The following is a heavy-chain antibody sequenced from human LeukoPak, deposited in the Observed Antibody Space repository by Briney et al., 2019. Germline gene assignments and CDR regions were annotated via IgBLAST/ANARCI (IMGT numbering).Heavy chain of an antibody. CDR3: AREFSGYDWGHFDC. Sequence: ASVKVSCKASGGTFSSYAISWVRQAPGQGLEWMGWISAYNGNTNYAQKLQGRVTMTTDTSTSTAYMELRSLRSDDTAVYYCAREFSGYDWGHFDCWGQGTLVTVSS. J-gene: IGHJ4*02. D-gene: IGHD5-12*01. CDR2: ISAYNGNT. CDR1: GGTFSSYA. V-gene: IGHV1-18*01.